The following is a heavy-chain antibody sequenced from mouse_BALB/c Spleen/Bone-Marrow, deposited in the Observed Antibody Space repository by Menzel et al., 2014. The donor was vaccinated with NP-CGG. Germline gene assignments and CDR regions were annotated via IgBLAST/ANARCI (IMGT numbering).Heavy chain of an antibody. Sequence: EVQRVESGAELVKPGASVKLSCTGSGFNIKDTFMHWVKQRPEQGLEWIGRIDPANGNTKYDPKFQGKATITADTSSNTAYLQLTRLTSEDTAVYYCTRGEDYWGQGTTLAVSP. V-gene: IGHV14-3*02. CDR1: GFNIKDTF. J-gene: IGHJ2*01. CDR3: TRGEDY. CDR2: IDPANGNT.